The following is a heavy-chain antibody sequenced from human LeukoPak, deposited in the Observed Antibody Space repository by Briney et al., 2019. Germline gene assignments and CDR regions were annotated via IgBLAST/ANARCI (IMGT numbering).Heavy chain of an antibody. Sequence: PGGSLRLSCAASGFTFSSYGMHWVRQAPGKGLEWVAVISYDGSNKYYADSVKGRFTISRDNARNSLYLQMNSLRDEDTAVYYCARGYCGSTSCAFDYWGQGTLVTVSS. CDR2: ISYDGSNK. V-gene: IGHV3-30*03. D-gene: IGHD2-2*01. J-gene: IGHJ4*02. CDR1: GFTFSSYG. CDR3: ARGYCGSTSCAFDY.